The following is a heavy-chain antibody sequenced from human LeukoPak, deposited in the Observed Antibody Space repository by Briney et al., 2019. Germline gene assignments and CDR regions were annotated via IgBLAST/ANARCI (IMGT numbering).Heavy chain of an antibody. J-gene: IGHJ6*03. CDR2: ISGSGGST. CDR1: GFTFSSYG. V-gene: IGHV3-23*01. CDR3: AKDLVRGVTSSYYYMDV. D-gene: IGHD3-10*01. Sequence: PGGSLRLSCAASGFTFSSYGMSWVRQAPGKGLEWVSAISGSGGSTYYADSVKGRFTISRDNSKNTLYLQMNSLRAEDTAVYYCAKDLVRGVTSSYYYMDVWGKGTTVTISS.